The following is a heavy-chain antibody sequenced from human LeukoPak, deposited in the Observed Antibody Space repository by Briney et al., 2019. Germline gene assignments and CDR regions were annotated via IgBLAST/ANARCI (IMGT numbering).Heavy chain of an antibody. J-gene: IGHJ6*03. V-gene: IGHV3-30*02. CDR1: GFTFSSYG. Sequence: GGSLRLSCAASGFTFSSYGMHWVRQAPGKGLEWVAFIQYDGSNKYYADSVKGRFTISRDNSENTLYLQMNSLRAEDTAVYYCQGYYYYYMDVWGKGTTVTVSS. CDR2: IQYDGSNK. CDR3: QGYYYYYMDV.